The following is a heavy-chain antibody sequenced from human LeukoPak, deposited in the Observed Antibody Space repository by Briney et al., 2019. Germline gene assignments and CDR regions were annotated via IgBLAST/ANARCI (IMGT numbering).Heavy chain of an antibody. CDR3: ARDHRGWDAFDI. Sequence: ASVKVSCKASGYTFTSYGISWVRQAPGQGLEWMGWISAYNGNTNYAQKLQGRVTMTTDTPTSTAYMELRSLRSDDTAVYYCARDHRGWDAFDIWGQGTMVTVSS. D-gene: IGHD6-19*01. CDR1: GYTFTSYG. J-gene: IGHJ3*02. CDR2: ISAYNGNT. V-gene: IGHV1-18*01.